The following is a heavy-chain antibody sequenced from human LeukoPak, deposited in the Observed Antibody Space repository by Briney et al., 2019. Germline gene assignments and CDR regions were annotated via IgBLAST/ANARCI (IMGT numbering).Heavy chain of an antibody. CDR3: ARAPARSSFMYGEYNEEWYFDL. J-gene: IGHJ2*01. D-gene: IGHD3-10*02. V-gene: IGHV4-59*01. Sequence: PSETLSLTCTVSGGSIRGYFWNWIRQPPGKGLEWIGTIYHSGSTTYSPSFTSRVATSLDMSKNQFSLNLNSVTAADTAVYYCARAPARSSFMYGEYNEEWYFDLWGRGTLVTVSS. CDR2: IYHSGST. CDR1: GGSIRGYF.